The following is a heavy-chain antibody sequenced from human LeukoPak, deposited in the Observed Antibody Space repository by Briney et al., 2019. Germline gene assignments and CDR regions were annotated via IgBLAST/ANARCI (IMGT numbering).Heavy chain of an antibody. CDR1: GGSFSGYY. J-gene: IGHJ4*02. Sequence: SETLSLTCAVYGGSFSGYYWSWIRQPPGKGLEWIGEINHSGSTNYNPSLKSRVTISVDTSKNQFSLKLSSVTAADTAVYYCARAVSGYYSDYFDYWGQGTLVTVSS. D-gene: IGHD3-22*01. CDR3: ARAVSGYYSDYFDY. CDR2: INHSGST. V-gene: IGHV4-34*01.